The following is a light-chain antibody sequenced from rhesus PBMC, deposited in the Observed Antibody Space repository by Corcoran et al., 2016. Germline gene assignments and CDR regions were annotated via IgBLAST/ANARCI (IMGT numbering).Light chain of an antibody. CDR3: QQYYSYPFT. CDR2: IAY. Sequence: DIQMTQSPSSLSASVGDTVTITCRASQSFSSSLAWYQQKPGKAPKLLIYIAYSLQSGVPSRVSGSKSGTDFTLTISSLQPDDFASYYCQQYYSYPFTFGPGTKLDIK. V-gene: IGKV1-46*01. CDR1: QSFSSS. J-gene: IGKJ3*01.